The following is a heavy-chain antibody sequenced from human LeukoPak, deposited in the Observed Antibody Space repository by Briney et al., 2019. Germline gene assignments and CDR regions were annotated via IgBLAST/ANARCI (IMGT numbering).Heavy chain of an antibody. Sequence: GGSLRLSCAASGFTFSSYVMTWVRQTPGKGLEWVSSISDGDGSTYHADSVKGRFTISRDNSKNTLNLQMSSLRADDTAVYYCARGSDSDYSSGPFDYWGQGTLVTVSS. J-gene: IGHJ4*02. D-gene: IGHD6-19*01. CDR1: GFTFSSYV. CDR3: ARGSDSDYSSGPFDY. V-gene: IGHV3-23*01. CDR2: ISDGDGST.